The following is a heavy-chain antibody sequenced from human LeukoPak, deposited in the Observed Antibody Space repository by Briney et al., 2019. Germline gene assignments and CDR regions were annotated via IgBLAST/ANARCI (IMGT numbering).Heavy chain of an antibody. V-gene: IGHV3-48*03. CDR1: GFPFSSSE. Sequence: GGSLRLSCAASGFPFSSSEMNWVRQAPGKGLEWVSYMYSSGGKIHYADSVKGRFTISRDNAKNSLYLQMNSLRAEDTAVYYCARDTAMAPWGQGTLVTVSS. CDR2: MYSSGGKI. J-gene: IGHJ4*02. D-gene: IGHD5-18*01. CDR3: ARDTAMAP.